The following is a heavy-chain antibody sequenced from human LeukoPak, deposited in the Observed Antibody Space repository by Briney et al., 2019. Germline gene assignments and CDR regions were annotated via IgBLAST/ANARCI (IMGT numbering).Heavy chain of an antibody. CDR2: IYYSGST. Sequence: SETLSLTCTVSGGSISSHYWSWIRQPPGKGLEWIGYIYYSGSTNYNPSLKSRVTISVDTSKNQFSLKLSSVTAADTAVYYCARERIAAAGFDYWGQGTPVTVSS. D-gene: IGHD6-13*01. CDR1: GGSISSHY. J-gene: IGHJ4*02. V-gene: IGHV4-59*11. CDR3: ARERIAAAGFDY.